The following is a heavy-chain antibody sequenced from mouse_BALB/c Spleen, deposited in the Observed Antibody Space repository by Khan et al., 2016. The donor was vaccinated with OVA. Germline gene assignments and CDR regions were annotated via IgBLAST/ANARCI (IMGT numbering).Heavy chain of an antibody. CDR2: IWGGGGT. CDR1: GFSLSRYN. V-gene: IGHV2-6-4*01. D-gene: IGHD2-14*01. CDR3: ARAYYRYDGYYAMDY. J-gene: IGHJ4*01. Sequence: QLKQSGPGLVAPSQTLSSTCTVSGFSLSRYNIHWVRQPPGKGLEWLGMIWGGGGTDYNSALKSRLSISKDNSKSQVFLKMNSLQTEDTAMYYCARAYYRYDGYYAMDYWGQGTSVTVSS.